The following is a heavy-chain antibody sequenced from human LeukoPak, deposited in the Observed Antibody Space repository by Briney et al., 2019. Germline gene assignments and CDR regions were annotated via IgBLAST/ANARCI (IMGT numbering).Heavy chain of an antibody. V-gene: IGHV4-59*12. Sequence: SETLSLTCTVSGGSISSYYWSWIRQPPGKGLEWIGYIYYSGSTNYNPSLKSRVTISVDTSKNQFSLKLSSVTAADTAVYYCARIPDYYYYYMDVWGKGTTVTVSS. CDR2: IYYSGST. J-gene: IGHJ6*03. CDR1: GGSISSYY. CDR3: ARIPDYYYYYMDV.